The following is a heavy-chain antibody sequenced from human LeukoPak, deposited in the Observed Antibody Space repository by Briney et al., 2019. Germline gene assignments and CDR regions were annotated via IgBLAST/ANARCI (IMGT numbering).Heavy chain of an antibody. CDR3: VADSTSHQHAVPHFYYGMDV. V-gene: IGHV4-59*01. J-gene: IGHJ6*04. D-gene: IGHD2-2*01. CDR2: LFYTGST. Sequence: PSETLSLTCTVSGDSISSYSWNWIRQSPGKGLEWIGYLFYTGSTNYNPSLKSRVTISVDTSKNQLSLTLNSVTAADTAVYYCVADSTSHQHAVPHFYYGMDVWGKGTTVTVSS. CDR1: GDSISSYS.